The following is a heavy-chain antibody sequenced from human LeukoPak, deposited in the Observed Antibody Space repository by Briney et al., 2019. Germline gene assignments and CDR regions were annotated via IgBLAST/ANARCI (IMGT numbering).Heavy chain of an antibody. CDR3: ARHLVRGVIPYYMDV. J-gene: IGHJ6*03. Sequence: SEALSLTCAGSGGSISSGGYSWSWIRQPPGKGLEWIGYIYYSGSTYYNPSLKSRVTISVDTSKNQFSLKLSSVTAADTAVYYCARHLVRGVIPYYMDVWGKGTTVTVSS. CDR2: IYYSGST. CDR1: GGSISSGGYS. D-gene: IGHD3-10*01. V-gene: IGHV4-30-4*07.